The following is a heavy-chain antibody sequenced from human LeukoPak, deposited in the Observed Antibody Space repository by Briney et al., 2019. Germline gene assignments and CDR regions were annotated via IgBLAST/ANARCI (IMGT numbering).Heavy chain of an antibody. CDR3: ARDTWEMATGRIEYFDY. CDR2: IIPIFGTA. D-gene: IGHD5-24*01. J-gene: IGHJ4*02. CDR1: GGTFSSYA. Sequence: ASVKASCKASGGTFSSYAISWVRQAPGQGLEWMGRIIPIFGTANYAQKLQGRVTIATDESTSTAYMELSSLRSEDTAVYYCARDTWEMATGRIEYFDYWGQGTLVTVSS. V-gene: IGHV1-69*05.